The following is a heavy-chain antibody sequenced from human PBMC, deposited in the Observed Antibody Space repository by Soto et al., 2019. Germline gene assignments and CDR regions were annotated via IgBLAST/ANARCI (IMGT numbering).Heavy chain of an antibody. J-gene: IGHJ4*02. D-gene: IGHD3-10*01. V-gene: IGHV3-30*18. CDR2: ISYDGSNK. CDR3: AKDRELLWFGEAPNSFDY. CDR1: GFTFSSYG. Sequence: GGSLRLSCAASGFTFSSYGMHWVRQAPGKGLEWVAVISYDGSNKYYADSVKGRFTISRDNSKNTLYLQMNSLRAEDTAVYYCAKDRELLWFGEAPNSFDYWGQGTLVTVSS.